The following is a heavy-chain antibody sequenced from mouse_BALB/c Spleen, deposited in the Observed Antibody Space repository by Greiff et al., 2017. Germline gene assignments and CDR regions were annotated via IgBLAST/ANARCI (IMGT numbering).Heavy chain of an antibody. CDR3: AREGFTTGNYFDY. CDR1: GYTFTDYA. Sequence: QVQLQQSGAELVRPGVSVKISCKGSGYTFTDYAMHWVKQSHAKSLEWIGVISTYYGDASYNQKFKGKATMTVDKSSSTAYMELARLTSEDSAIYYCAREGFTTGNYFDYWGQGTTLTVSS. J-gene: IGHJ2*01. D-gene: IGHD1-1*01. CDR2: ISTYYGDA. V-gene: IGHV1S137*01.